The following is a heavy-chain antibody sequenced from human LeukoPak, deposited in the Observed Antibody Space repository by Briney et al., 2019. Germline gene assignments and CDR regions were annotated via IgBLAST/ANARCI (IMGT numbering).Heavy chain of an antibody. V-gene: IGHV3-21*01. CDR1: GFTFSTYN. CDR3: ARDRAALARMGGMDV. D-gene: IGHD5-12*01. CDR2: ISRSSSHI. J-gene: IGHJ6*02. Sequence: GGSLRLSCAASGFTFSTYNMNWVRQAPGKGLEWVSYISRSSSHIYYADSMKGRLTISRDNAKSSLYLQMDSLRDEDTAIYYCARDRAALARMGGMDVWGQGTTVTVFS.